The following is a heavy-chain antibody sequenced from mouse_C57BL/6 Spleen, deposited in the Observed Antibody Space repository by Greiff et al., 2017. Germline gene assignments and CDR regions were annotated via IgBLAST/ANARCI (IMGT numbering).Heavy chain of an antibody. CDR1: GFTFSSYG. J-gene: IGHJ2*01. CDR3: ARQGVCDY. CDR2: ISSGGSYT. Sequence: EVQLVESGGDLVKPGGSLKLSCAASGFTFSSYGMSWVRQTPDKRLEWVATISSGGSYTYYPDSVKGRFTISRDNAKNTLYLQMSSLKSEDTAMYYCARQGVCDYWGQGTTLTVSS. V-gene: IGHV5-6*01.